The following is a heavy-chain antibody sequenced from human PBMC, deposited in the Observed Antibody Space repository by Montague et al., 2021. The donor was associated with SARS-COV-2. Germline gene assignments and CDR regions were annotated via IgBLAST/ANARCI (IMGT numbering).Heavy chain of an antibody. CDR3: ARLPYDNSYGMDV. Sequence: SETLSLTCTVSGGSISTYYWNWIRQFPGKGLEWIGYIDYSGSTNYNPSLQSRVIISVDRSKIQFLLKLNSVTAADTAIYYCARLPYDNSYGMDVWGQGTTVTVSS. V-gene: IGHV4-59*01. J-gene: IGHJ6*02. CDR2: IDYSGST. CDR1: GGSISTYY. D-gene: IGHD3-9*01.